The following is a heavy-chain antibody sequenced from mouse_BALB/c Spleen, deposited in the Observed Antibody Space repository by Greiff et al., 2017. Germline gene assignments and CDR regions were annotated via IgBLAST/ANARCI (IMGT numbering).Heavy chain of an antibody. V-gene: IGHV1-14*01. Sequence: EVQLQQSGPELVKPGASVKMSCKASGYTFTSYVMHWVKQKPGQGLEWIGYINPYNDGTKYNEKFKGKATLTSDKSSSTAYMELSSLTSEDSAVYYCARQDYYGSSYDYAMDYWGQGTSVTVSS. CDR1: GYTFTSYV. D-gene: IGHD1-1*01. CDR2: INPYNDGT. CDR3: ARQDYYGSSYDYAMDY. J-gene: IGHJ4*01.